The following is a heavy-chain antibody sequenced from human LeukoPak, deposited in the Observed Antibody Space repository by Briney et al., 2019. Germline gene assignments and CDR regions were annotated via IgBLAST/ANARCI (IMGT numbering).Heavy chain of an antibody. CDR2: IYYSGST. J-gene: IGHJ4*02. V-gene: IGHV4-39*01. Sequence: SETLSLTCTVSGGSISSSSYYWGWIRQPPGKGLEWIGSIYYSGSTYYNPSLKSRVTISVDTSKSQFSLKLSSVTAADTAVYYCARHNAYYYGSGSYSPIDYWGQGTLVTVSS. CDR3: ARHNAYYYGSGSYSPIDY. CDR1: GGSISSSSYY. D-gene: IGHD3-10*01.